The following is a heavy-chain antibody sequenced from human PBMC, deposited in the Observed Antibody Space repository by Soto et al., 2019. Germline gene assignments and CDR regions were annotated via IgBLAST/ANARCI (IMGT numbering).Heavy chain of an antibody. CDR1: DLSFSNAY. Sequence: EVQLVESGGGLVKPGASLRLSCAASDLSFSNAYINWVRQAPGKGLEWVGRIKSKTDGGTIDYAAPVKGRFIISRDDSSNTVYLQMNSLKTEDTAVYYCTTRGALGYWGQGTLDTVSS. D-gene: IGHD2-15*01. CDR3: TTRGALGY. V-gene: IGHV3-15*07. J-gene: IGHJ4*02. CDR2: IKSKTDGGTI.